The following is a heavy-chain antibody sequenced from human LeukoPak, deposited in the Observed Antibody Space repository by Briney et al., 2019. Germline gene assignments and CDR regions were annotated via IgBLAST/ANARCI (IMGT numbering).Heavy chain of an antibody. J-gene: IGHJ4*02. CDR3: ARRLTATRAFDY. CDR1: GYSISSGYY. V-gene: IGHV4-38-2*02. D-gene: IGHD5-12*01. Sequence: SETLSLTCTVSGYSISSGYYWGWIRQPPGKGLEWIGSIYHSGSTYYNPSLKSRVTISVDTSKNQFSLNLSSVTATDTAVYYCARRLTATRAFDYWGQGTLVTVS. CDR2: IYHSGST.